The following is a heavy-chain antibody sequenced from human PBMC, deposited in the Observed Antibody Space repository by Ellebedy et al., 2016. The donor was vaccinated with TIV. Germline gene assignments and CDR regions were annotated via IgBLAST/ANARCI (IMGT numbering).Heavy chain of an antibody. J-gene: IGHJ4*02. CDR3: AKNRQFYANFATLEY. CDR2: ISYDESNE. Sequence: GESLKISXAASGFTFSNYAMHWVRQAPGKGLEWVAVISYDESNERYADSVKGRFTISRDNSKNTLYLQMNNLRPEDTAVYYCAKNRQFYANFATLEYWGQGSLVTVSS. V-gene: IGHV3-30*18. D-gene: IGHD2/OR15-2a*01. CDR1: GFTFSNYA.